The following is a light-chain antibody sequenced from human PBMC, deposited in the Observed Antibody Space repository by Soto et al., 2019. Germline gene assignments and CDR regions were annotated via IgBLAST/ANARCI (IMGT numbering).Light chain of an antibody. CDR2: DAS. CDR3: QQGTDWPPGT. V-gene: IGKV3-11*01. CDR1: ETIKKNY. Sequence: EIVFTQSAGSLSLSPGEAKTLSCRASETIKKNYLAWYQHKPGQAPRLLIYDASNRATGIPDRFRGSGSGTDFTLTISSLEPEDFALYYCQQGTDWPPGTFGQGTKVDIK. J-gene: IGKJ1*01.